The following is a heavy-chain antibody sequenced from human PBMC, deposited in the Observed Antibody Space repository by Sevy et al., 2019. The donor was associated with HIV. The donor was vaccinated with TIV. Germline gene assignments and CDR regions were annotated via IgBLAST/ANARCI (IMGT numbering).Heavy chain of an antibody. J-gene: IGHJ4*02. CDR3: ARALIGYSYGPYFDY. V-gene: IGHV3-53*01. CDR1: GLSVTSNY. D-gene: IGHD5-18*01. Sequence: GGSLRLSCAASGLSVTSNYMTWVRQAPGKGLEWVSIIYSGGSTYYADSVKGRFTISRDNSKSTLYLQMNSLRVEDTAEYYCARALIGYSYGPYFDYWGQGTTVTVSS. CDR2: IYSGGST.